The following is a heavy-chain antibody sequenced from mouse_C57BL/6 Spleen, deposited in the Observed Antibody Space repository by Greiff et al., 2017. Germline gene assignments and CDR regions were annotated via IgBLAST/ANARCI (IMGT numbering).Heavy chain of an antibody. CDR3: ARYGRRGYAMDY. CDR2: IRNKANGYTT. Sequence: DVMLVESGGGLVQPGGSLSLSCAASGFTFTDYYMSWVRQPPGKALEWLGFIRNKANGYTTEYSASVKGRFTISRDNSQSILYLQMNARRAEDSATYYWARYGRRGYAMDYWDQGTSVTVSS. J-gene: IGHJ4*01. V-gene: IGHV7-3*01. CDR1: GFTFTDYY.